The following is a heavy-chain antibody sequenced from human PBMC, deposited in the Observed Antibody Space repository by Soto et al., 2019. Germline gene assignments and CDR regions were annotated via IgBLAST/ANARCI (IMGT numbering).Heavy chain of an antibody. CDR2: ISYDGSNK. V-gene: IGHV3-30-3*01. CDR3: ARDKVKYSRGRKYFQH. J-gene: IGHJ1*01. Sequence: QVQLVESGGGVVQPGRSLRLSCAASGFTFSSYAMHWVRQAPGKGLEWVAVISYDGSNKYYADSVKGRFTISRDNSKNXLYLQMNSLRAEDTAVDYCARDKVKYSRGRKYFQHWGQGTLVTVSS. CDR1: GFTFSSYA. D-gene: IGHD6-19*01.